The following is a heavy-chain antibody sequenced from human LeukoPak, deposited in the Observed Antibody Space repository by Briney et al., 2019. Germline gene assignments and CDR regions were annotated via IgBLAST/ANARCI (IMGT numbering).Heavy chain of an antibody. CDR3: ARGYCSSTSCYGAAFDI. CDR2: INHSGST. D-gene: IGHD2-2*01. Sequence: PSETLSLTCAVNGGSFSGYSWSWIRQPPGKGLEWIGEINHSGSTKYNPSLKSRVTISVDTSKKQLSLELSSMTAADAAVYYCARGYCSSTSCYGAAFDIWGQGTMVTVSS. J-gene: IGHJ3*02. CDR1: GGSFSGYS. V-gene: IGHV4-34*01.